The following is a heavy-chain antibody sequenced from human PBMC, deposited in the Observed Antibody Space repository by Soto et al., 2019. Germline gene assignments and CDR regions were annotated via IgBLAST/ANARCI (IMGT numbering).Heavy chain of an antibody. CDR2: INWNGGST. J-gene: IGHJ4*02. D-gene: IGHD2-2*01. V-gene: IGHV3-20*01. CDR3: GRTDCSGSSCPIDY. CDR1: GFTFDDYG. Sequence: GGSLRLSCAASGFTFDDYGMSWVRQAPGKGLEWVSGINWNGGSTGYADSVKGRFTISRDNAKNSLYLQMNSLRVEDTALYHCGRTDCSGSSCPIDYWGQGTLVTVSS.